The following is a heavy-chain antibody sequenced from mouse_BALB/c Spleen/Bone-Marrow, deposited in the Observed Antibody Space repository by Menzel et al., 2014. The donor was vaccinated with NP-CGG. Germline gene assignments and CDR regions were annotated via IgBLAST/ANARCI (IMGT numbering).Heavy chain of an antibody. Sequence: QVQLQQSGPELVKPGASVKISCKASGYAFSSSWMNWVQQRPGQGLEWIGRIYPGDGDTNYNGKFKGKATLTADKSSITAYMQLSSLTSVDSAVYFCARSYYGSSYYFDYWGQGTTLTVSS. CDR2: IYPGDGDT. J-gene: IGHJ2*01. CDR1: GYAFSSSW. D-gene: IGHD1-1*01. V-gene: IGHV1-82*01. CDR3: ARSYYGSSYYFDY.